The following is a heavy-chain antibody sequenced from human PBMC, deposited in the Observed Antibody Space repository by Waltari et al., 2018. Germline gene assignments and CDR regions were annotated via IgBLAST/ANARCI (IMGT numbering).Heavy chain of an antibody. Sequence: LVQSGAEVKQPGASVRVSCKHSGYPFSAYYIHWVRQAPGQGLEWMGWINPRNGETKYTQTFHGRVTLTRDTSINTAYMELSSLIFDDTAVYYCAREGSHLTTVNDFWGQGTLVIVSS. J-gene: IGHJ4*02. D-gene: IGHD4-4*01. CDR1: GYPFSAYY. V-gene: IGHV1-2*02. CDR3: AREGSHLTTVNDF. CDR2: INPRNGET.